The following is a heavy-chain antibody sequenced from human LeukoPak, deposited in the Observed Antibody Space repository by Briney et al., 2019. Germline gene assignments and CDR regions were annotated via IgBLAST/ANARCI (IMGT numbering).Heavy chain of an antibody. V-gene: IGHV1-2*02. CDR1: GYTFTSYG. J-gene: IGHJ4*02. Sequence: GASVKVSCKASGYTFTSYGISWVRQAPGQGLEWMGWINPNSGGTKYAQKFQDRVTMTRDTSISTAYMELSRLRSDDTAVYYCAFFEYSSSSSHYWGQGTLVTVSS. CDR2: INPNSGGT. D-gene: IGHD6-6*01. CDR3: AFFEYSSSSSHY.